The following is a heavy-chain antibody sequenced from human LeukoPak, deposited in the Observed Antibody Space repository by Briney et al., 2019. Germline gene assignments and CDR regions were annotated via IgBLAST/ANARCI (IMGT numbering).Heavy chain of an antibody. CDR2: ISGSGGST. Sequence: GGSLRLSCAASGFTFSSYAVSWVRQAPGKGLEWVSAISGSGGSTYYADSVKGRFTISRDNSKNTLYLQMNSLRAEDTAVYYCAKDDSAAGEGWFDPWGQGTLVTVSS. V-gene: IGHV3-23*01. J-gene: IGHJ5*02. D-gene: IGHD6-13*01. CDR1: GFTFSSYA. CDR3: AKDDSAAGEGWFDP.